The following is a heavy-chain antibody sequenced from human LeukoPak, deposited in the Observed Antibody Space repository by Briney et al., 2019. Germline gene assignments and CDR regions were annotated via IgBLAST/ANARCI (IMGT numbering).Heavy chain of an antibody. CDR1: GGSISSYY. CDR3: ARVGGGSDPYYAMDV. CDR2: IYTSGST. Sequence: SETLSLTCTVSGGSISSYYWSWIRQPPGKGLEWIGRIYTSGSTNYNPSLKSRVTISVDTSKNQFSLKLSSVTAADTAVYYCARVGGGSDPYYAMDVWGQGTTVTVSS. D-gene: IGHD2-15*01. J-gene: IGHJ6*02. V-gene: IGHV4-4*08.